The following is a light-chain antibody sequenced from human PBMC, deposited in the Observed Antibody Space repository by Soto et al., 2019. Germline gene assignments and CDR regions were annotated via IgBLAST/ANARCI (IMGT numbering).Light chain of an antibody. V-gene: IGLV2-8*01. CDR2: EVS. CDR3: SSYAAGSNFV. J-gene: IGLJ1*01. CDR1: SSDVGGYNY. Sequence: QSALTQPPSASGSPGQSVTISCTGTSSDVGGYNYVSWYQQHPGKAPKLMIYEVSKRPSGVPDRFSGSKSDNTASLTVSGLKAEDEADYYCSSYAAGSNFVFGTGTKVTVL.